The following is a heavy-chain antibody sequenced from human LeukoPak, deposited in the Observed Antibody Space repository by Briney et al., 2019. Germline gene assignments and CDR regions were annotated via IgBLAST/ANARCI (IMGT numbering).Heavy chain of an antibody. CDR3: AKLKQWQPQRYFFEY. CDR1: GFTFSSYA. J-gene: IGHJ4*02. CDR2: FSGTSST. D-gene: IGHD6-19*01. Sequence: SGGSLRFSCAASGFTFSSYAMSWVRQAPGKGLEWVSTFSGTSSTSYADAVKGRVTISRDNSKNTLYLQLNSLRAEDTAVYYCAKLKQWQPQRYFFEYWGQGALVTVAS. V-gene: IGHV3-23*01.